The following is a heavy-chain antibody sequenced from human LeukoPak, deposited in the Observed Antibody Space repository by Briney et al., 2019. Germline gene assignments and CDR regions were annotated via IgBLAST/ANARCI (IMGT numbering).Heavy chain of an antibody. V-gene: IGHV1-69*13. Sequence: ASVKVSCKASGGTFSSYAISWVRQAPGQGLEWMGGIIPIFGTANYAQKFQGRVTITADESTSTAYMELSSLRSEDTAVYYCASPGLLFFATYSWSPPGGQGPL. D-gene: IGHD3-3*01. CDR2: IIPIFGTA. CDR1: GGTFSSYA. CDR3: ASPGLLFFATYSWSPP. J-gene: IGHJ4*02.